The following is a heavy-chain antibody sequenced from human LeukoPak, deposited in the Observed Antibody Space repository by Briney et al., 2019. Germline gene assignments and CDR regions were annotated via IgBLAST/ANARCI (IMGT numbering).Heavy chain of an antibody. CDR1: GFTVSSNY. CDR3: HGKGARGWLSSHDAFDI. D-gene: IGHD6-19*01. J-gene: IGHJ3*02. CDR2: IYSGGST. Sequence: GGSLRLSCAASGFTVSSNYMSWVRQAPGKGLEWVSVIYSGGSTYYADSVKGRFTISRDNSKNTLYLQMNSLRAEDTAVYYCHGKGARGWLSSHDAFDIWGQGTMVTVSS. V-gene: IGHV3-53*01.